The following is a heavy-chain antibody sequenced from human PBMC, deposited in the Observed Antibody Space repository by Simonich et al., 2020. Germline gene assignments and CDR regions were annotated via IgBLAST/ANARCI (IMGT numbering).Heavy chain of an antibody. CDR3: ARKQLWFAFDI. CDR2: IYHSGST. J-gene: IGHJ3*02. CDR1: VFTFSSYW. D-gene: IGHD5-18*01. Sequence: EYGGGLVQPGGSLRLSCAASVFTFSSYWMHCVRQAPGKGLVWIWEIYHSGSTNYTPSLKSRVTISVDKSKNQFSLKLSSVTAAYTAVYYCARKQLWFAFDIWGQGTMVTVSS. V-gene: IGHV4-4*02.